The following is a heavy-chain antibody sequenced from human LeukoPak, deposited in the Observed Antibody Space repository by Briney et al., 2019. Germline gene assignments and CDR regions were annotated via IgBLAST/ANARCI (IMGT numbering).Heavy chain of an antibody. CDR3: ARGSSGVGASYWFDY. CDR2: IHTTGGT. J-gene: IGHJ4*02. Sequence: SETLSLTCTVSGDSISSLYWSWIRQSAGKGLEWIGRIHTTGGTKYNPSLISRVTMSVDTSKNQFSLRLSSVTAADTALYYCARGSSGVGASYWFDYWGQGNLVTVSS. V-gene: IGHV4-4*07. CDR1: GDSISSLY. D-gene: IGHD1-26*01.